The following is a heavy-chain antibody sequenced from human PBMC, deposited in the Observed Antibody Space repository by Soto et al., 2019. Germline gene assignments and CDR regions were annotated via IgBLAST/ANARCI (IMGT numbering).Heavy chain of an antibody. D-gene: IGHD6-19*01. V-gene: IGHV3-33*01. CDR2: IWYDGSNK. Sequence: GGSLRLSCAASGFTFSSYGMQWVRQAPGNGLEWVSVIWYDGSNKYYADSVKGRFTISRDNSKNTLSLQMNSLRAEDTPVYYCARERAVAGTDYCGQGTLVTVSS. CDR1: GFTFSSYG. J-gene: IGHJ4*02. CDR3: ARERAVAGTDY.